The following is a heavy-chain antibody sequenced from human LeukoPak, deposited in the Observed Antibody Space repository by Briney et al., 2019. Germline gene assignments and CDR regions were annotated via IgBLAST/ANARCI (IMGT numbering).Heavy chain of an antibody. CDR3: ASTGYSSGWYLIYFDY. CDR1: GYTFTSYG. D-gene: IGHD6-19*01. V-gene: IGHV1-18*01. Sequence: GASVKVSCKASGYTFTSYGISWVRQAPGQGLEWMGWISAYNGNTNYAQKLQGRVTMTTDTSTSTAYMELRSLRSDDTAVYYCASTGYSSGWYLIYFDYWGQGTLVTVSS. J-gene: IGHJ4*02. CDR2: ISAYNGNT.